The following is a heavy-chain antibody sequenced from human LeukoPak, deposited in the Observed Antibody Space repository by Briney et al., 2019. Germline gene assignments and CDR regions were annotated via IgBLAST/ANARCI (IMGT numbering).Heavy chain of an antibody. CDR1: GGSFSGYY. CDR2: INHSGST. CDR3: ARGLIYYYDSSGYYPY. D-gene: IGHD3-22*01. J-gene: IGHJ4*02. V-gene: IGHV4-34*01. Sequence: SETLSLTCAVYGGSFSGYYWSWIRQPPGKGLGWIGEINHSGSTNYNPSLKSRVTISVDTSKNQFSLKLSSVTAADTAVYYCARGLIYYYDSSGYYPYWGQGTLVTVSS.